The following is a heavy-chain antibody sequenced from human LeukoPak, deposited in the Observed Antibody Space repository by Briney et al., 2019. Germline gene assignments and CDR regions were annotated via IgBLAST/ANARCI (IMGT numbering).Heavy chain of an antibody. Sequence: ASVKVSCKASGYTFTGYYMHWVRQAPGQGLEWMGRINPNSGGTNYAQQVQGRVTMTRDTSISTAYMELRSLRSDDTAVYYCAAEPSGGKDFDYWGQGTLVTVSS. CDR2: INPNSGGT. V-gene: IGHV1-2*06. CDR1: GYTFTGYY. J-gene: IGHJ4*02. CDR3: AAEPSGGKDFDY. D-gene: IGHD6-25*01.